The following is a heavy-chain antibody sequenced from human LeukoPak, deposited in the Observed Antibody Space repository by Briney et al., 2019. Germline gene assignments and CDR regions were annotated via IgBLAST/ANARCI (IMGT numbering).Heavy chain of an antibody. CDR2: ISAYNGNT. D-gene: IGHD3-10*01. Sequence: ASVKVSCKASGYTFTSYGISWVRQAPGQGLEWMGWISAYNGNTNYAQKLQGRVTLTTDTSTSTAYMELRSLRSDDTAVYYCARDLGFYGSGSSSSDYWGQGTLVTVSS. V-gene: IGHV1-18*01. CDR1: GYTFTSYG. CDR3: ARDLGFYGSGSSSSDY. J-gene: IGHJ4*02.